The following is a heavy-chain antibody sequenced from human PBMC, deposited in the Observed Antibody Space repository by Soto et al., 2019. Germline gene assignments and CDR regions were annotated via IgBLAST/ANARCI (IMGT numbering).Heavy chain of an antibody. Sequence: KVSGAASGFTFSGSAMHWVRQASGKGLEWVGRIRSKANSYATAYAASVKGRFTISRDDSKNTAYLQMNSLKTEDTAVYYCTVTYYYDSSGYYYRHFDYWGQGTLVTVSS. D-gene: IGHD3-22*01. CDR2: IRSKANSYAT. J-gene: IGHJ4*02. CDR3: TVTYYYDSSGYYYRHFDY. CDR1: GFTFSGSA. V-gene: IGHV3-73*01.